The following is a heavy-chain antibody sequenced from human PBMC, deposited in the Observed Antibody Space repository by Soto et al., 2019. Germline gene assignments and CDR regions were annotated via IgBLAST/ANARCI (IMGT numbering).Heavy chain of an antibody. CDR2: IYSSGNT. CDR1: GGSIRNYF. J-gene: IGHJ3*02. Sequence: QVQLQESGPGLVKPSETLSLICTVSGGSIRNYFWPWIRQPAGTGLGWIGRIYSSGNTVYNVSLNSRVTMSLDMSKNLSSLKLSSMTAADTAVYYCVRDVEAPGISGSWRAFDIWGQGTVVTVSS. V-gene: IGHV4-4*07. CDR3: VRDVEAPGISGSWRAFDI. D-gene: IGHD1-20*01.